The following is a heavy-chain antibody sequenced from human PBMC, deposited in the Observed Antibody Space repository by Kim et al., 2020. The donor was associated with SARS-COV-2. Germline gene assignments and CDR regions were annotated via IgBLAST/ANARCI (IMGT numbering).Heavy chain of an antibody. J-gene: IGHJ4*02. D-gene: IGHD3-3*01. Sequence: SVKGRVTNTRDKSKNTLYLQMNSLRSEDTAVYYCASPAFPGFLAWLSLDYWGQGTLVTVSS. V-gene: IGHV3-30*01. CDR3: ASPAFPGFLAWLSLDY.